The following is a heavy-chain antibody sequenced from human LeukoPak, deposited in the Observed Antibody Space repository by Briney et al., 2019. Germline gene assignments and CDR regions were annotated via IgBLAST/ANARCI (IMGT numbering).Heavy chain of an antibody. CDR1: GYSISSGYY. V-gene: IGHV4-38-2*01. CDR3: ARLSELLPGYYYYMDV. J-gene: IGHJ6*03. Sequence: PSETLSLTCAVSGYSISSGYYWGWIRQPPGKGLEWIGSIYHSGSTYYNPSLKSRVTISVDTSKNQFSLKLSSVTAADTAVYYCARLSELLPGYYYYMDVWGKGTTVTVSS. D-gene: IGHD2-15*01. CDR2: IYHSGST.